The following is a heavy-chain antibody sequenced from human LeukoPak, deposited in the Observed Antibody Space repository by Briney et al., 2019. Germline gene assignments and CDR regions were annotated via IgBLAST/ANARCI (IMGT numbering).Heavy chain of an antibody. CDR3: AGFTFFRGVITFDY. V-gene: IGHV4-34*01. D-gene: IGHD3-10*01. CDR1: GGSFSGYY. Sequence: SETLSLTCAVYGGSFSGYYWGWIRQPPGKGLEWIGNIYYSGSTYYTPSIKSRVTISLDTSRNQFSLKLSSVTAADTAVYSCAGFTFFRGVITFDYWGQGTLVTVSS. J-gene: IGHJ4*02. CDR2: IYYSGST.